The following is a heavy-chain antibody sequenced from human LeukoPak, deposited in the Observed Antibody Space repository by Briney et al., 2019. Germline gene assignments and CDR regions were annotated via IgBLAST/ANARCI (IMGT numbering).Heavy chain of an antibody. CDR2: IYTSGST. Sequence: SETLSLTCTVSGGSISSYYWSWIRQPAGKGLEWIGRIYTSGSTTYNPSLKSRITLSVDTSKNQFSLKLNSVTVADTAVYYCARDGLYYFDSWGQGTLVTVSS. J-gene: IGHJ4*02. CDR1: GGSISSYY. CDR3: ARDGLYYFDS. V-gene: IGHV4-4*07.